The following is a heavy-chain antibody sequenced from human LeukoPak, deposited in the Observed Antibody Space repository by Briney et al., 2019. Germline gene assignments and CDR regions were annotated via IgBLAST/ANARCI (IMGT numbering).Heavy chain of an antibody. Sequence: ASVKVSCQVSGYTLTKLSMHWVRQAPGKGREWMGHFDPEDGETIYAQKFQGRVTVTEDTSTDTAYMELSSLRSEDTAVYYCATHSPEWRYSGYNNYYYIDVWGKGTTVTVSS. J-gene: IGHJ6*03. D-gene: IGHD5-12*01. CDR3: ATHSPEWRYSGYNNYYYIDV. CDR1: GYTLTKLS. V-gene: IGHV1-24*01. CDR2: FDPEDGET.